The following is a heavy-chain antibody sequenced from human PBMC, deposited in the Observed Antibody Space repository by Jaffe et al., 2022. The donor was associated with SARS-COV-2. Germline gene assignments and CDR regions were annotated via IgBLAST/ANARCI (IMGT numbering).Heavy chain of an antibody. CDR3: ARAPPEGLNLGEFFHH. CDR1: GYTFTSYA. CDR2: INAGNGKT. V-gene: IGHV1-3*01. Sequence: QVQLLQSGAEVKKPGASVKVSCKASGYTFTSYAIHWVRQAPGQRLEWMGWINAGNGKTKYSQQFQGRITITGDTSATTVYMEVSRLTSEDTAVFYCARAPPEGLNLGEFFHHWGQGTLVTVSS. D-gene: IGHD3-16*01. J-gene: IGHJ1*01.